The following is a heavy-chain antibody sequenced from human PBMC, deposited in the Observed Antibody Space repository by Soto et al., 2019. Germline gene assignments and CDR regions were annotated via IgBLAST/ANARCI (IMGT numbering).Heavy chain of an antibody. V-gene: IGHV1-18*01. CDR1: GYTFTSYG. D-gene: IGHD3-22*01. J-gene: IGHJ4*02. CDR2: ISAYNGNT. CDR3: ARGGRDYYDSSGYYPLDY. Sequence: QVQLVQSGAEVKKPGASVKVSCKASGYTFTSYGISWVRQAPGQGLEWMGWISAYNGNTNYAQKLQGRVTMTTDTSTSTAYMEQRSLRSDDTAVYYGARGGRDYYDSSGYYPLDYWGQGTLVTVSS.